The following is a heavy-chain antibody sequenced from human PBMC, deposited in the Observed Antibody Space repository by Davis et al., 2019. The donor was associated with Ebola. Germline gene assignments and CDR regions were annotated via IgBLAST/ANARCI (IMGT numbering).Heavy chain of an antibody. CDR1: GFTFSNYW. D-gene: IGHD3-16*01. J-gene: IGHJ4*02. Sequence: PGGSLRLSCAASGFTFSNYWMTWVRQAPGKGLEWVAHIKADGSEKYYEDSVKGRFTISRDNAKNSLYLQMNTLRAEDTAMYFCERQGGYWGQGTQVTVSS. CDR3: ERQGGY. V-gene: IGHV3-7*03. CDR2: IKADGSEK.